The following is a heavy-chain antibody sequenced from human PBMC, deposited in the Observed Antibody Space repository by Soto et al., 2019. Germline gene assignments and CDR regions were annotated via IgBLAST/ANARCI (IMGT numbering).Heavy chain of an antibody. CDR3: ARDKSDLYDSSGQPSFDP. V-gene: IGHV1-69*13. CDR2: IIPIFGTA. Sequence: SVKVSCKASGGTFSSYAISWVRQAPGQGLEWMGGIIPIFGTANYAQKFQGRVTITADESTSTAYMELSSLRSEDTAVYYCARDKSDLYDSSGQPSFDPWGQGTLVTVSS. J-gene: IGHJ5*02. CDR1: GGTFSSYA. D-gene: IGHD3-22*01.